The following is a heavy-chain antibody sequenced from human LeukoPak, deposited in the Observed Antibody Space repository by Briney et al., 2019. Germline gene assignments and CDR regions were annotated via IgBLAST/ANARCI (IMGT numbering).Heavy chain of an antibody. V-gene: IGHV1-24*01. D-gene: IGHD3-16*01. J-gene: IGHJ4*02. CDR3: ATGIMIPAGFDY. CDR1: GDTLNQLT. Sequence: ASVKVSCKISGDTLNQLTIHWVRQAPGEGREKMGRFDPEYGEKVFAQTFQGRVTITGETDTNTAYMELSSLRSEDTAVYYCATGIMIPAGFDYWGQGTLVTVSS. CDR2: FDPEYGEK.